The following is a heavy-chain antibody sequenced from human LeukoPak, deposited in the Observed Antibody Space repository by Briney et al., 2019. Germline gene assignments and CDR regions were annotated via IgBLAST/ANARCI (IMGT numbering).Heavy chain of an antibody. CDR3: ARKYSSGWRDYYYGMDV. CDR1: GGTFSSYA. Sequence: ASVNVSCKASGGTFSSYAISWVRQAPGQGLEWMGGIIPIFGTANYAQKFQGRVTITADESTSTAYMELSSLRSEDTAVYYCARKYSSGWRDYYYGMDVWGRGTTVTVSS. D-gene: IGHD6-19*01. V-gene: IGHV1-69*13. J-gene: IGHJ6*02. CDR2: IIPIFGTA.